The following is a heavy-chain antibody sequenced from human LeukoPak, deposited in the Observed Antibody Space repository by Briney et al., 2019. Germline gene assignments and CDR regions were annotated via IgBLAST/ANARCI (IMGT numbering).Heavy chain of an antibody. Sequence: ASVKVSCKASGYTFTDYYIHWVRQAPGVGHEWVGWMNPNSGGTNYAQKFQGRVTMTRDTSISTAYMELSTLRSDDTAVYYCARGLLVSGYGLFDYWGQGTLVTVSS. CDR3: ARGLLVSGYGLFDY. CDR2: MNPNSGGT. V-gene: IGHV1-2*02. D-gene: IGHD5-12*01. CDR1: GYTFTDYY. J-gene: IGHJ4*02.